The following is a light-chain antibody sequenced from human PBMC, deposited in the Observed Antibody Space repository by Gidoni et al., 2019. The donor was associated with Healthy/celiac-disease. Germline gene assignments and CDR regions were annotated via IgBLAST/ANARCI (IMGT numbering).Light chain of an antibody. Sequence: DIQMTQSPSTLSASVGDRVTSTCRARQSISSWLAWYQQKPGKATKLLIDKASSLESGVPSRFSGSGSGTEFTLTISSLQPDDFATYYCQQYNSYPFTFGPGTKVDIK. CDR1: QSISSW. CDR3: QQYNSYPFT. J-gene: IGKJ3*01. CDR2: KAS. V-gene: IGKV1-5*03.